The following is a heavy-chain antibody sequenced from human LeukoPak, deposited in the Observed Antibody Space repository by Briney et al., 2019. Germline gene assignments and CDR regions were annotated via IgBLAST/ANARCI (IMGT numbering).Heavy chain of an antibody. Sequence: SGPALVKPTQTLTLTCSFSGFSVSTPGVGVGWVRQPPGKALEWLGFIYWDDDKRYSPSLKSRLTITKDTSKSQVVLTLTNVDPVDTATYFCAHSLDSISWYGYYYYMDVWRKGTTVTVSS. CDR1: GFSVSTPGVG. CDR2: IYWDDDK. CDR3: AHSLDSISWYGYYYYMDV. D-gene: IGHD6-13*01. V-gene: IGHV2-5*02. J-gene: IGHJ6*03.